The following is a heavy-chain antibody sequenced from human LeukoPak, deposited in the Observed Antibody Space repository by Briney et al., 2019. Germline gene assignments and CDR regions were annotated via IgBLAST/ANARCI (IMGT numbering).Heavy chain of an antibody. D-gene: IGHD3-9*01. CDR2: VYYSGST. CDR3: ARPALSRSWFLFDY. CDR1: GGPINFYY. V-gene: IGHV4-59*08. Sequence: KPSETLSLTGSLSGGPINFYYWICLRQPPGKGLEWIGSVYYSGSTNYNPSLKSRVTISVDTPKTQFSVNLISVTAADADTYYCARPALSRSWFLFDYWGQGTLVTVSS. J-gene: IGHJ4*02.